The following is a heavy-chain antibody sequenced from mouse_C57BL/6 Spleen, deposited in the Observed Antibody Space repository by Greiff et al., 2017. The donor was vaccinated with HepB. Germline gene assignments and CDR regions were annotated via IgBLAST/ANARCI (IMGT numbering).Heavy chain of an antibody. Sequence: EVQLQESGPELVKPGASVKIPCKASGYTFTDYNMDWVKQSHGKSLEWIGDINPNNGGTIYNQKFKGKATLTVDKSSSTAYMELRSLTSEDTAVDYCARGHYYYGSSYWYFDVWGTGTTVTVSS. CDR2: INPNNGGT. J-gene: IGHJ1*03. V-gene: IGHV1-18*01. D-gene: IGHD1-1*01. CDR3: ARGHYYYGSSYWYFDV. CDR1: GYTFTDYN.